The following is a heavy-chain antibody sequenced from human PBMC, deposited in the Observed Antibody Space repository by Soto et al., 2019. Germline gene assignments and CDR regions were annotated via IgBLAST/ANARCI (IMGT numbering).Heavy chain of an antibody. CDR2: IYSGGSI. V-gene: IGHV3-53*01. CDR1: GFTVSSNY. Sequence: EVQLAESGGGLIQPGGSLRLSCAASGFTVSSNYMSWVRQAPGKGLEWVSVIYSGGSIYYADSVKGRFTISRDNSKNTLYLQMNSLRAEDTAVYYCARDRVESGYPEYFQHWGQGTLVTVSS. J-gene: IGHJ1*01. D-gene: IGHD3-22*01. CDR3: ARDRVESGYPEYFQH.